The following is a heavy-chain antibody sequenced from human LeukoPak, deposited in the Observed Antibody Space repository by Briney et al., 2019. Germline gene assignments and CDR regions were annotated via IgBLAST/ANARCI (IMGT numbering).Heavy chain of an antibody. J-gene: IGHJ5*02. CDR1: GGPITSDY. V-gene: IGHV4-4*07. CDR2: IFTSGST. CDR3: SRGGANDL. D-gene: IGHD4/OR15-4a*01. Sequence: PSETLSLTCTVVGGPITSDYWSWIRQPAGKGLEWIGRIFTSGSTTYNPSLKSRVTMSLDTSKNQFFLKLSSVTAADTAAYFCSRGGANDLWGQGTLVTVSS.